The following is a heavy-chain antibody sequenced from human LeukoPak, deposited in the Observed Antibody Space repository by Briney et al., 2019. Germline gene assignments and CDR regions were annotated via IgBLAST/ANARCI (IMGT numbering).Heavy chain of an antibody. Sequence: PGGSLRLSYAASGLTFSSYAMSCARQAPGKGLEWVSAISGSGGSTYYADSVKGRFTISRDNSKNTLYLQMNSLTAEDTAVYYCAKVRNYRSYNWFDPCVGGTLVTVSS. V-gene: IGHV3-23*01. D-gene: IGHD1-7*01. CDR3: AKVRNYRSYNWFDP. CDR2: ISGSGGST. CDR1: GLTFSSYA. J-gene: IGHJ5*02.